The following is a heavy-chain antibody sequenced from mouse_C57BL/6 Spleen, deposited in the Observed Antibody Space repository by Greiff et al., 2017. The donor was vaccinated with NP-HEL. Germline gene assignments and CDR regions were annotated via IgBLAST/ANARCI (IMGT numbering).Heavy chain of an antibody. CDR2: IYPRSGNT. D-gene: IGHD1-1*01. V-gene: IGHV1-81*01. CDR3: ARDYYGSSYDY. CDR1: GYTFTSYG. Sequence: VQLQQSGVELARPGASVKLSCKASGYTFTSYGISWVKQRTGQGLEWIGEIYPRSGNTYYNEKFKGKATLTADKSSSTAYMELRSLTSEDSAVYFCARDYYGSSYDYWGQGTTLTVSS. J-gene: IGHJ2*01.